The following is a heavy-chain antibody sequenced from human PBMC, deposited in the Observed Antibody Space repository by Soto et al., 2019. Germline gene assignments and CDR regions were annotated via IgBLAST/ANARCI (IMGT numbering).Heavy chain of an antibody. CDR2: IIPIFGTA. Sequence: SVKVSCKASGGTFSSYAISWVRQAPGQGLEWMGGIIPIFGTANYAQKFQGRVTITADKSTSTAYMELSSLRSEDTAVYYCARDRRYCSSTSCYARDNWFDPWGQGTLVTVSS. V-gene: IGHV1-69*06. CDR3: ARDRRYCSSTSCYARDNWFDP. CDR1: GGTFSSYA. J-gene: IGHJ5*02. D-gene: IGHD2-2*01.